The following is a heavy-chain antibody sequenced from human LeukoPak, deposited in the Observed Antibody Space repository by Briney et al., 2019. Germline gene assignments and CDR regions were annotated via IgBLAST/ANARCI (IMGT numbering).Heavy chain of an antibody. J-gene: IGHJ4*02. CDR2: INSDGSST. Sequence: GGSLRPSCAASGFTSSSYWMHWVRKAPGRGLVWVSRINSDGSSTSYADSVKGRFTISRDNAKNTLYLQMNSLRAEDTAVYYCAREDSGYYVGPFDYWGQGTLVTVSS. D-gene: IGHD3-22*01. V-gene: IGHV3-74*01. CDR3: AREDSGYYVGPFDY. CDR1: GFTSSSYW.